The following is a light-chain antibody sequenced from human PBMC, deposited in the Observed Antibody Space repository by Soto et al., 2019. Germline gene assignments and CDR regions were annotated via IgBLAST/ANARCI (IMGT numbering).Light chain of an antibody. CDR1: QSFSSN. V-gene: IGKV3-15*01. J-gene: IGKJ1*01. CDR2: DAS. CDR3: QQYNNWPRT. Sequence: EIVMTQSPATLSVSPGERATLSCRASQSFSSNLAWYQQKPGQAPRLLIYDASTRATGIPARFSGSGSGKEFTHTISSLQSEDFAGYYCQQYNNWPRTFGHGTKVEIK.